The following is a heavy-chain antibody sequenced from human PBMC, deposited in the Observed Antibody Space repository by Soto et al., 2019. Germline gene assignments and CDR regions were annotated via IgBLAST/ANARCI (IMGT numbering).Heavy chain of an antibody. CDR2: IYYSGST. J-gene: IGHJ6*03. CDR3: ARQSDDFWSGYYYYMDV. CDR1: GGSISSYY. V-gene: IGHV4-59*08. Sequence: SETLSLTCTVSGGSISSYYWSWIRQPPGKGLEWIGYIYYSGSTNYNPSLKSRVTISVDTSKNQFSLKLSSVTAADTAVYYCARQSDDFWSGYYYYMDVWGKGTTVTVS. D-gene: IGHD3-3*01.